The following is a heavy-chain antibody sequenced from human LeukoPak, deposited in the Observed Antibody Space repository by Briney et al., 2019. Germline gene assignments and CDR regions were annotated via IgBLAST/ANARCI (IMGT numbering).Heavy chain of an antibody. CDR2: ISGSGGST. V-gene: IGHV3-23*01. CDR1: GFTFSSYA. D-gene: IGHD1-26*01. Sequence: AGGSLRLSCAASGFTFSSYAMSWVRQAPGKGLEWVSAISGSGGSTYYADSVKGRFTISRDNSENTLYLQMNSLRAEDTAVYYCAKDYPITIRGVGATPLDYWGQGTLVTVSS. CDR3: AKDYPITIRGVGATPLDY. J-gene: IGHJ4*02.